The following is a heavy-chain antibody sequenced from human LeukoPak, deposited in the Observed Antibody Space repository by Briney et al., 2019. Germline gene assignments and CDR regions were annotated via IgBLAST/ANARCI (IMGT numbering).Heavy chain of an antibody. CDR2: ISYDGSNK. J-gene: IGHJ6*02. Sequence: GGSLRLSCAASGFTFSSYGMHWVRQAPGKGLEWVAVISYDGSNKYYADSVKGRFTISRDNSKNTLYLQMNSLRAEDTAVYYCAKEFRYCSSTSCYIYYYYGMDVWGRGTTVTVSS. CDR1: GFTFSSYG. CDR3: AKEFRYCSSTSCYIYYYYGMDV. D-gene: IGHD2-2*02. V-gene: IGHV3-30*18.